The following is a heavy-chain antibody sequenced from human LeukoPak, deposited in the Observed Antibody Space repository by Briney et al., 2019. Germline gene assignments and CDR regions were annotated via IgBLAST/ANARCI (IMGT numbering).Heavy chain of an antibody. V-gene: IGHV5-51*01. J-gene: IGHJ4*02. Sequence: GESLKISCKGSGYSFTNYWIAWVRQMPGKGLEGMGIIYPGDSDTRYSPSFQGQVTISADKSIRTAYLQWSSLKASDTAMYYCARRRGSFQEDYNFDYWGQGTLVTVSS. CDR3: ARRRGSFQEDYNFDY. CDR2: IYPGDSDT. CDR1: GYSFTNYW. D-gene: IGHD1-26*01.